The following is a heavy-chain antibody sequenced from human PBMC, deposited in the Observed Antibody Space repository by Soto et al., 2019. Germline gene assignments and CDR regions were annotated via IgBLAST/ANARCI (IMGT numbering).Heavy chain of an antibody. D-gene: IGHD4-17*01. J-gene: IGHJ4*02. CDR3: VRDLSVTTKFDY. CDR1: GFTFSSYW. V-gene: IGHV3-74*01. CDR2: INGDGTTT. Sequence: EVQLVESGGDLVQPGGSLRLSCAASGFTFSSYWMHWVRQAPGKGLVWVSRINGDGTTTGYADFVKGRFSISRDSAKNTLYLQMNSLRAEDTAVYYCVRDLSVTTKFDYWGQGTLVTVSS.